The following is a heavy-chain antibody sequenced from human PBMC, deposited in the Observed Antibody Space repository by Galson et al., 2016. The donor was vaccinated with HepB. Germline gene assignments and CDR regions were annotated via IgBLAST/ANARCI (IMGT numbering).Heavy chain of an antibody. CDR1: GDTVTNYF. Sequence: QSGAEVKKPGASVKVSCKAPGDTVTNYFMHWVRQAPGQGLKWMGIVPPPPYNTDYAQKFQGRVTMTRDTSTSTIYMELSSLTSDDTAVYYCVRANIQHFESWGQGSLVTGSS. J-gene: IGHJ4*02. CDR3: VRANIQHFES. V-gene: IGHV1-46*01. CDR2: VPPPPYNT.